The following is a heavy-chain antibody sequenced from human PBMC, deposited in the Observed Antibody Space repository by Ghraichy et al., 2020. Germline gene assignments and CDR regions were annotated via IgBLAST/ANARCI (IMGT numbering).Heavy chain of an antibody. CDR1: GFTFSSYA. V-gene: IGHV3-23*01. D-gene: IGHD4-17*01. CDR3: SNTREVYGYYFFYFYY. CDR2: ISGSGGST. J-gene: IGHJ4*02. Sequence: GGSLRLSCAASGFTFSSYAMSWVRQAPGKGLEWVSAISGSGGSTYYADSVKGRFTISRDNSKNTLYLQMNSLRAEDTAVYYFSNTREVYGYYFFYFYYWGQGTLVTVSS.